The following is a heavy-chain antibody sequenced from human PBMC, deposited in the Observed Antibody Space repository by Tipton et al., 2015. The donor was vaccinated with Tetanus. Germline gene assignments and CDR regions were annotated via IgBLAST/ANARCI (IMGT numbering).Heavy chain of an antibody. CDR3: AEGRRFCSSNSCHEYYFDS. V-gene: IGHV4-61*03. J-gene: IGHJ4*02. D-gene: IGHD2-2*01. CDR1: GGSVSSGSYY. CDR2: FFYSGST. Sequence: TLSLTCTVSGGSVSSGSYYWSWIRQPPGKGLEWIGYFFYSGSTNYNPSLKSRVTISVDTSKNHFSLRLSSVTAAETAVYYCAEGRRFCSSNSCHEYYFDSWGRGTLVTVSS.